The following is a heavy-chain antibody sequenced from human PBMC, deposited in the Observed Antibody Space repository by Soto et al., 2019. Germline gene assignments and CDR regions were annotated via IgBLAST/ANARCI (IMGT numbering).Heavy chain of an antibody. CDR2: IYYSGST. CDR1: GGSISSGGYF. J-gene: IGHJ6*02. CDR3: ARDGWGYSYPYGMDV. V-gene: IGHV4-31*03. Sequence: ASENPSLPCTVSGGSISSGGYFLSWIRQHPGKGLEWIGYIYYSGSTYYNPSLKSRVTISVDTSKNQFSLKLSSVTAADTAVYYCARDGWGYSYPYGMDVWGQGTTVTVSS. D-gene: IGHD5-18*01.